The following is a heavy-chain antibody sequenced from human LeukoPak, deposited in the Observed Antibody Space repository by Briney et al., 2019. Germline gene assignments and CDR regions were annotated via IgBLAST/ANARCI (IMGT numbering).Heavy chain of an antibody. CDR1: GGSVSSSSYY. D-gene: IGHD3-3*01. CDR3: ARVLGYDFWSGYYTDYYYYGMDV. CDR2: IYYNGIT. Sequence: SETPSLTCTVSGGSVSSSSYYWGWIRQPPGKGLEWIGNIYYNGITYYNPSLKSRVTISVDTSKNQFSLKLSSVTAADTAVYYCARVLGYDFWSGYYTDYYYYGMDVWGQGTTVTVSS. V-gene: IGHV4-39*01. J-gene: IGHJ6*02.